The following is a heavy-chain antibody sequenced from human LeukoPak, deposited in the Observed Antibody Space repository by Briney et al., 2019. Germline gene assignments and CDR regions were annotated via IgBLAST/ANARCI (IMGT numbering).Heavy chain of an antibody. Sequence: GGSLRLSCAASGLTVTSKYMAWVRQAPGKGLVWLSRIESDGSGTSYADSVKGRFTISRDNAKNTLYLQMNSLRVEDTAVYYCATSPGVGAGDWGQGTLVTVSS. J-gene: IGHJ4*02. CDR1: GLTVTSKY. V-gene: IGHV3-74*01. D-gene: IGHD1-26*01. CDR3: ATSPGVGAGD. CDR2: IESDGSGT.